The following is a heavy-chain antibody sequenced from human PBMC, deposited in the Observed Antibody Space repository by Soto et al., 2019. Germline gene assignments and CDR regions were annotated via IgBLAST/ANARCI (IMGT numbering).Heavy chain of an antibody. CDR3: ARGCTAWSGLRPTRRDYYYYYMDV. CDR2: MNPNSGNT. D-gene: IGHD3-3*01. CDR1: GYTLTSYD. V-gene: IGHV1-8*01. J-gene: IGHJ6*03. Sequence: GASVKVSCKASGYTLTSYDINWVRQATGQGLEWMGWMNPNSGNTGYAQKFQGRVTMTRNTSIGTAYMELSSLRSEDTAVYYCARGCTAWSGLRPTRRDYYYYYMDVWGKGTTVTVS.